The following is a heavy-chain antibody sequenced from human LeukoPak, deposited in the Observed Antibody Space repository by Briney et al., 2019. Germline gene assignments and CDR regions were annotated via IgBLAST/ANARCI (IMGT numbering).Heavy chain of an antibody. CDR3: HGWGAAGLYYFVY. J-gene: IGHJ4*02. CDR1: GGSISSYY. V-gene: IGHV4-4*07. Sequence: SETLSLTCTVSGGSISSYYWSWIRQPAGKGLEWIGRIYTSGSTNYNPSLKSRVTMSVDTSKNQFSLKLSSVTAADTAVYFCHGWGAAGLYYFVYWGQGTLVTVSS. CDR2: IYTSGST. D-gene: IGHD6-13*01.